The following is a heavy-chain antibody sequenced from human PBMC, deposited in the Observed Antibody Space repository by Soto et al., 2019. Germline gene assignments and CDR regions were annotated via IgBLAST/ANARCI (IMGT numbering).Heavy chain of an antibody. V-gene: IGHV1-69*01. J-gene: IGHJ3*02. CDR2: IIPIFGTA. CDR1: GGTFSSYA. D-gene: IGHD6-19*01. CDR3: ARGGSIAVAGSHDAFDI. Sequence: QVQLVQSGAEVKKPGSSVKVSCKASGGTFSSYAISWVRQAPGQGLEWMGGIIPIFGTANYAQKFQGRVTITEDESTSTAYMELSSLRSEDTAVYYCARGGSIAVAGSHDAFDIWGQGTMVTVSS.